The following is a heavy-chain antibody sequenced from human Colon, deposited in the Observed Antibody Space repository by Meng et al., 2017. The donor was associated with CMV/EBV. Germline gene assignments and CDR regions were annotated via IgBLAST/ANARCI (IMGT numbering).Heavy chain of an antibody. Sequence: CAASGFMFIIQSVSWVRQAPGKGLEWVSGIYSDGKTDYADSVKGRFTISRDNSKNTLFLQMNSLRGEDTAVYYCARKDSTGWDYFDHWGQGTLVTVSS. CDR3: ARKDSTGWDYFDH. D-gene: IGHD2-8*02. J-gene: IGHJ4*02. CDR1: GFMFIIQS. V-gene: IGHV3-66*02. CDR2: IYSDGKT.